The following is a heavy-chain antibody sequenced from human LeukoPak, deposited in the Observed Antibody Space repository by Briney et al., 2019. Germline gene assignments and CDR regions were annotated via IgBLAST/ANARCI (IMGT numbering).Heavy chain of an antibody. CDR1: GFTFSSYG. CDR2: ISYDGSSK. J-gene: IGHJ1*01. V-gene: IGHV3-30*03. D-gene: IGHD3-22*01. CDR3: ARASFYYDSSGYPTTPEYFQH. Sequence: ERSLRLSCAASGFTFSSYGMHWVRQAPGKGLEWVAVISYDGSSKYYADSVKGRFTISRDNSKNTLYLQMNSLRAEDTAVYYCARASFYYDSSGYPTTPEYFQHWGQGTLVTVSS.